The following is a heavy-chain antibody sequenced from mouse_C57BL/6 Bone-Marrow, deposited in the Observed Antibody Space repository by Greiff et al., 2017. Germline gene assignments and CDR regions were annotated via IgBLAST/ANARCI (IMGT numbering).Heavy chain of an antibody. Sequence: EVKLVESGGDLVTPGGSLKLSCAASGFTFSSYGMSWVRQTPDKRLEWVATISSGGSYTYYPDSVKGRFTISRDNAKNTLYLQMSSLKSEDTAMYYCARRGPVYAMDYWGQGTSVTVAS. CDR3: ARRGPVYAMDY. CDR1: GFTFSSYG. CDR2: ISSGGSYT. V-gene: IGHV5-6*02. J-gene: IGHJ4*01.